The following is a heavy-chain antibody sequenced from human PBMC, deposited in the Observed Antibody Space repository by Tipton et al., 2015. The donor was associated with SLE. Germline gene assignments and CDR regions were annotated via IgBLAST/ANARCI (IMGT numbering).Heavy chain of an antibody. CDR3: ARSTDQNWFDP. CDR1: GDSISSVGYY. CDR2: IYDSGTT. D-gene: IGHD2-2*01. Sequence: TLSLTCTISGDSISSVGYYWGWIRQVPGKGLEWIGHIYDSGTTFYNPSLKSRVTISIGTSKNQFSLKLNSVTAADTAVYYCARSTDQNWFDPWGQGTLVTVSS. V-gene: IGHV4-31*03. J-gene: IGHJ5*02.